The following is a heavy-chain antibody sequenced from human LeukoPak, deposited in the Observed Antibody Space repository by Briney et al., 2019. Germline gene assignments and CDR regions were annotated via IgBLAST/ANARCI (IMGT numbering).Heavy chain of an antibody. J-gene: IGHJ4*02. V-gene: IGHV6-1*01. CDR2: TYYRSKWYY. CDR1: GDTVSSNSAT. CDR3: ARMTDYLDF. Sequence: SQTLSLTCAISGDTVSSNSATWNWIRQSPSRGLEWLGRTYYRSKWYYDYAVSVKSRIILYSDTSKNQISLRLDSVTPEDTAVYYCARMTDYLDFWGQGTLVTVSS.